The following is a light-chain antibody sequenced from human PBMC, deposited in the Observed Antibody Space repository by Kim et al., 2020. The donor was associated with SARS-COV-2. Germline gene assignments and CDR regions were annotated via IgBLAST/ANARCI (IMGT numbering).Light chain of an antibody. CDR1: PSNIGAGYD. J-gene: IGLJ2*01. V-gene: IGLV1-40*01. CDR2: TNI. Sequence: RVTISCTGSPSNIGAGYDVHWYQQLPGAAPKLLIYTNINRPSGVPDRFFGSKSGTSASLAITGLQAADEADYYCQSYDSSLGGSVFGGGTKLTVL. CDR3: QSYDSSLGGSV.